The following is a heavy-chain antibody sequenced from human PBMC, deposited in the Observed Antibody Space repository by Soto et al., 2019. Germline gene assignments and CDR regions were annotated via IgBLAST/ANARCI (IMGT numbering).Heavy chain of an antibody. Sequence: QVQLVQSGAEVKKPGSSVKVSCKASGGTFSSYAISWVRQAPGQGLEWMGGIIPISGTANYAQKFQGRVTITADESTSTAYMELSSLRSEDTAVYYCARSQGSSTSLVIYYCYYYGMDVWGQGTTVTVSS. D-gene: IGHD2-2*01. V-gene: IGHV1-69*01. CDR3: ARSQGSSTSLVIYYCYYYGMDV. J-gene: IGHJ6*02. CDR1: GGTFSSYA. CDR2: IIPISGTA.